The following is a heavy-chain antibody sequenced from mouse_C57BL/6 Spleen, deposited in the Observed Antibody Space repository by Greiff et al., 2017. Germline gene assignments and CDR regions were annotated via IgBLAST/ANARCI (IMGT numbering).Heavy chain of an antibody. Sequence: QVQLQQPGAELVMPGASVKLSCKASGYTFTSYWMHWVKQRPGQGLEWIGEIDPSDSYTNYNQQFKGKSTLTVDKSSSTAYMQISSLTSEDSAVYDCARKDSNLGYYYAMDYWGQGTSGTVSS. V-gene: IGHV1-69*01. CDR1: GYTFTSYW. CDR3: ARKDSNLGYYYAMDY. D-gene: IGHD2-5*01. CDR2: IDPSDSYT. J-gene: IGHJ4*01.